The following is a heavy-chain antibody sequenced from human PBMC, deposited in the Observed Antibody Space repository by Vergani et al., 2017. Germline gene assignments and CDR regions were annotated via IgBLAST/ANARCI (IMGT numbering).Heavy chain of an antibody. V-gene: IGHV5-51*01. CDR1: GYSFTSYW. Sequence: EVQLVQSGAEVKKPGESLKISCKGSGYSFTSYWIGWVRQMPGKGLEWMGIIYPGDSDTRYSPSFQGQVTISADKSISPAYLQWSSLKASDAAMYYCAGRGYSCRDYYYCYYMDVWGKGTTVTVSS. CDR3: AGRGYSCRDYYYCYYMDV. D-gene: IGHD5-18*01. CDR2: IYPGDSDT. J-gene: IGHJ6*03.